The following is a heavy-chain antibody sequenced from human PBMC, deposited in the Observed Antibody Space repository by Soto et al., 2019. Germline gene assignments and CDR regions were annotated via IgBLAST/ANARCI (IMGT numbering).Heavy chain of an antibody. J-gene: IGHJ4*02. Sequence: QVQLVQSGAEVKKPGSSVKVSCKASGGTFSSYAISWVRQAPGQGLEWMGGIIPIFGTANYAQKFQGRVTITADESTSTAYMGLSSLRSEDTAVYYCARDSGYYGSASFDYWGQGTLVSVSS. CDR3: ARDSGYYGSASFDY. D-gene: IGHD3-10*01. CDR2: IIPIFGTA. CDR1: GGTFSSYA. V-gene: IGHV1-69*12.